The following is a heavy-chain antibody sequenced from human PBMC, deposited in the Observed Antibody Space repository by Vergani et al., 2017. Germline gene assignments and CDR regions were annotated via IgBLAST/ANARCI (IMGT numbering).Heavy chain of an antibody. J-gene: IGHJ4*02. CDR1: GGSISSSSYY. Sequence: QLQLQESGPGLVKPSETLSLTCTVSGGSISSSSYYWGWIRQPPGKGLEWIGEINHSGSTNYNPSLKSRVTISVDTSKNQFSLKLSSVTAADTAVYYCARWEYSSSSPYYFDYWGQGTLVTVSS. V-gene: IGHV4-39*07. CDR3: ARWEYSSSSPYYFDY. CDR2: INHSGST. D-gene: IGHD6-6*01.